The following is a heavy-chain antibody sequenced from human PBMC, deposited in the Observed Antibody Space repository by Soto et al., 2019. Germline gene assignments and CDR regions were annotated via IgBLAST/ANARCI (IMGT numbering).Heavy chain of an antibody. CDR1: GGSISSYY. D-gene: IGHD2-8*01. V-gene: IGHV4-59*01. Sequence: SETRSLTCTVSGGSISSYYWSWIRQPPGKGLEWIGYIYYSGSTNYNPSLKSRVTISVDTSKNQFSLKLSSVTAADTAVYYCARAVWWFDPWGQGTLVTVSS. CDR3: ARAVWWFDP. J-gene: IGHJ5*02. CDR2: IYYSGST.